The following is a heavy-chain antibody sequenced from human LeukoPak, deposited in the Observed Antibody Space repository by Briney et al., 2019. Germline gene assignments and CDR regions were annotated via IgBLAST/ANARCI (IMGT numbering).Heavy chain of an antibody. CDR2: VYHNGHS. J-gene: IGHJ5*01. CDR1: GGSFSDNY. CDR3: ASLGYSSGWLDS. D-gene: IGHD2-15*01. Sequence: PSETLSLTCNVSGGSFSDNYWNWIRHLPGKGLEWIGYVYHNGHSDYNPSLKSRVTISVDTSTNQFSLRMISVTAADTAVYYCASLGYSSGWLDSWGHRSLVIVSS. V-gene: IGHV4-59*01.